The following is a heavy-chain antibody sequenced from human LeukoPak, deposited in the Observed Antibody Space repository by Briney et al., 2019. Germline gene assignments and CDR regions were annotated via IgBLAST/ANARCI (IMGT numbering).Heavy chain of an antibody. J-gene: IGHJ4*02. CDR2: IYYSGST. D-gene: IGHD6-19*01. Sequence: SETLSLTCTVSGGSISSGGYYWSWIRQHPGKGLEWIGYIYYSGSTYYNPSLKSRVTISVDTSKNQFSLKLSSVTAADTAVYYCARDSSSGCLDYWGQGTLVTVSS. V-gene: IGHV4-31*03. CDR3: ARDSSSGCLDY. CDR1: GGSISSGGYY.